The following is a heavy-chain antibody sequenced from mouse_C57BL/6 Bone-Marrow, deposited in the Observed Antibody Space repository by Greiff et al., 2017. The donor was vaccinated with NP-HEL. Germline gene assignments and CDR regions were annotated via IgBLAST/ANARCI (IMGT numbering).Heavy chain of an antibody. J-gene: IGHJ2*01. Sequence: VQLQQSGAELVRPGASVKLSCTASGFNIKDDYMHWVKQRPEQGLEWIGWIDPENGDTEYASKFQGKATITADTSSNTAYLQLSSLTSEDTAVYYCTTYSSGWIDYWGQGTTLTVSS. CDR2: IDPENGDT. D-gene: IGHD3-2*02. V-gene: IGHV14-4*01. CDR1: GFNIKDDY. CDR3: TTYSSGWIDY.